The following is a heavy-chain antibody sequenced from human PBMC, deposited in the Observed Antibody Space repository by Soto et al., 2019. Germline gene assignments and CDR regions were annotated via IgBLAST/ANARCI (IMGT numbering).Heavy chain of an antibody. CDR1: GYTFTSYG. CDR2: ISAYNGNI. V-gene: IGHV1-18*04. D-gene: IGHD3-16*02. J-gene: IGHJ4*02. CDR3: ARDQNDYVWGSYRFRGDSIDY. Sequence: QVQLVQSGAEVKKPGASVKVSCKASGYTFTSYGISWVRQAPGQGLEWMGWISAYNGNINYAQKLQGRVTMNTDTSPSTAYIERKSLRSDDTAVYYCARDQNDYVWGSYRFRGDSIDYWGQGTLVTGSS.